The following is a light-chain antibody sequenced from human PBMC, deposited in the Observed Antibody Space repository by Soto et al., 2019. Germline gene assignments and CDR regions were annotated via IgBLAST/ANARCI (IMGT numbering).Light chain of an antibody. J-gene: IGKJ5*01. V-gene: IGKV3-11*01. CDR3: QQRSNSIT. Sequence: EIAMTQSPGPLSLSPGALATPSCRASQSISSSYVAWYQQKPGQAPRLLIYDASNRATGIPARFSGSGSGTDFTLTISSLEPEDFAVYYCQQRSNSITFGQGTRLEIK. CDR1: QSISSSY. CDR2: DAS.